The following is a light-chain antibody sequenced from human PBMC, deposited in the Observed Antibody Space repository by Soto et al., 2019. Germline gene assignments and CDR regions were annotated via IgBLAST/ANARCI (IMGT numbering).Light chain of an antibody. CDR1: QSVSSN. CDR2: GAS. J-gene: IGKJ1*01. CDR3: QHYNNWPTWP. Sequence: EIVMKQSPAALSVSPGERATHSFRASQSVSSNLAWYQQKPGQAPRLLIYGASARATDVPVRFSGSGSGTEFTLTISSLQSEDFAIYYCQHYNNWPTWPFGPGTKV. V-gene: IGKV3-15*01.